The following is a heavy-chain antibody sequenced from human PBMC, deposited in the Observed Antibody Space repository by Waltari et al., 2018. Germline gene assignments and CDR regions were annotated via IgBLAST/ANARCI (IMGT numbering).Heavy chain of an antibody. D-gene: IGHD2-21*01. V-gene: IGHV4-38-2*01. CDR2: TLHGGTT. CDR1: GYSISSGYY. Sequence: QVQLQESGPGLVKPSETLSLTCAVSGYSISSGYYWGWIRQPPGKGLEWIGSTLHGGTTYSNQSLSSRTTISIDTSNNQFSLKVSSVTAADTAVYYWARVRGVVVDSDSYFDLWGRGTLLIVSS. CDR3: ARVRGVVVDSDSYFDL. J-gene: IGHJ2*01.